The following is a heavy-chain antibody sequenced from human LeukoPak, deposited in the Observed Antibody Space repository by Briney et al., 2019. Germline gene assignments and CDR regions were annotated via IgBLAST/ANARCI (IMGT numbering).Heavy chain of an antibody. V-gene: IGHV3-53*04. D-gene: IGHD2-21*01. J-gene: IGHJ5*02. CDR3: ARGGVSWFDP. Sequence: PGGSLRLSSAASGFTVSSNYMRWVRQAPGEGLGWVSVIYSGGSTYYADSVKGRFTISRHNSKNTLYLQMNSLRAEDTAVYYCARGGVSWFDPWGQGTLVTVSS. CDR2: IYSGGST. CDR1: GFTVSSNY.